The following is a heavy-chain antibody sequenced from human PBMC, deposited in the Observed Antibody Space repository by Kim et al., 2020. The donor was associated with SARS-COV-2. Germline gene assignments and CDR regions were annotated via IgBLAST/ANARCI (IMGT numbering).Heavy chain of an antibody. CDR2: ISYDGSNK. Sequence: GGSLRLSCAASGFTFSSYGMHWVRQAPGKGLEWVAVISYDGSNKYYADSVKGRFTISRDNSKNTLYLQMNSLRAEDTAVYYCAKELYEELPRPLTDYWG. CDR3: AKELYEELPRPLTDY. J-gene: IGHJ4*01. D-gene: IGHD1-7*01. CDR1: GFTFSSYG. V-gene: IGHV3-30*18.